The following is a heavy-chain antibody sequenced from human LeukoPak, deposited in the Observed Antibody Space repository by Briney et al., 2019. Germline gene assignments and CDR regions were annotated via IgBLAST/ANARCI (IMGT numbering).Heavy chain of an antibody. CDR2: ISGSGGST. CDR3: AKVCLRLVGKGYYFDY. J-gene: IGHJ4*02. V-gene: IGHV3-23*01. D-gene: IGHD6-19*01. CDR1: GFTFSSYA. Sequence: GGSLRLSCAASGFTFSSYAMSWVRQAPGKGLEWVSAISGSGGSTYYADSVKGRFTISRDNSKNTPYLQMNSLRAEDTAVYYCAKVCLRLVGKGYYFDYWGQGTLVTVSS.